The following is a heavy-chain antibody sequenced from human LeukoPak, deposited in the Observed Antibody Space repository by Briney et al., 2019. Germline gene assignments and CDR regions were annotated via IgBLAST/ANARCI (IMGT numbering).Heavy chain of an antibody. V-gene: IGHV3-30*02. Sequence: GGSLRLSCAASGFTFSSYGMHWVRQAPGKGLEWVAFIRYDGSNKYYADSVKGRFTISRDNSKNTLYLQMNSLRAEDTAVYYCAKVPSGSYWIIDIWGQGTMVTVSS. CDR3: AKVPSGSYWIIDI. D-gene: IGHD1-26*01. J-gene: IGHJ3*02. CDR1: GFTFSSYG. CDR2: IRYDGSNK.